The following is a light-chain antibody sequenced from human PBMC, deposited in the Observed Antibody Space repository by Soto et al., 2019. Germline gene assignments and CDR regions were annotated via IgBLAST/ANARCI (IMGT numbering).Light chain of an antibody. CDR2: ATS. CDR1: QGFGNY. CDR3: QKYNDVPFT. V-gene: IGKV1-27*01. J-gene: IGKJ3*01. Sequence: DIQMTQSPSSLSASVGDRVTITCRASQGFGNYLAWYQQKPGKVPMLLIYATSTLQSGVPSRFSGSGSGTDFTLTISSLQPEDVATYYCQKYNDVPFTFGPGTKVDIK.